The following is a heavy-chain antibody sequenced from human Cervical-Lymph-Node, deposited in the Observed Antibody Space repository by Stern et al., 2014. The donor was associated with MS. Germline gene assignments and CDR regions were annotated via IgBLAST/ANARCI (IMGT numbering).Heavy chain of an antibody. CDR2: IKEDGSQK. CDR3: ARNRGWYWMDY. D-gene: IGHD2-15*01. Sequence: EVQLVESGGGLVQPGGSLRLSCEVSGLPFSSYWMTWVRQAPGKGLEWVANIKEDGSQKEYVDSVKGRFTISRDNAKNSLYLQMGGLRVEDTAVYYCARNRGWYWMDYWGQGTLVTVSS. CDR1: GLPFSSYW. J-gene: IGHJ4*02. V-gene: IGHV3-7*01.